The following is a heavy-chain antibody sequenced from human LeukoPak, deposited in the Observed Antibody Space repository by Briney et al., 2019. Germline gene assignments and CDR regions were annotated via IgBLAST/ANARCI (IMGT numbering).Heavy chain of an antibody. CDR1: GGSISSGSYY. CDR3: ARLARLGYYDSSGYFDY. V-gene: IGHV4-61*02. J-gene: IGHJ4*02. CDR2: IYTSGST. Sequence: PSETLSLTCTVSGGSISSGSYYWSWIRRPAGKGLEWIGRIYTSGSTNYNPSLKSRVTISVDTSKNQFSLKLSSVTAADTAVYYCARLARLGYYDSSGYFDYWGQGTLVTVSS. D-gene: IGHD3-22*01.